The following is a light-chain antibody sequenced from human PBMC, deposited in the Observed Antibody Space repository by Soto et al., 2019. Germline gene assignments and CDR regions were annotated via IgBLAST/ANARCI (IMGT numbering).Light chain of an antibody. CDR2: GAS. CDR3: QHYGSLVLT. Sequence: EIVLTQSPGTLSLSPGERATLSCRASQSVSSSYLAWYPQKPGQAPRLLIDGASCRATGIPDRFSGSGSGTDFTLTISRLEPEDFAVYYCQHYGSLVLTFGGGTKVEIK. CDR1: QSVSSSY. J-gene: IGKJ4*01. V-gene: IGKV3-20*01.